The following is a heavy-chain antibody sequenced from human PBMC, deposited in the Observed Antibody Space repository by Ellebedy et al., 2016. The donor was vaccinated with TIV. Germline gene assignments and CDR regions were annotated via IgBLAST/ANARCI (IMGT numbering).Heavy chain of an antibody. D-gene: IGHD2-15*01. CDR3: ARRVVELSSDWFDP. CDR1: GYTFTSYY. J-gene: IGHJ5*02. Sequence: ASVKVSCXASGYTFTSYYMHWVRQAPGQGLEWMGWISAYNGNTNYAQKLQGRVTMTTDTSTSTAYMELRSLRSDDTAVYYCARRVVELSSDWFDPWGQGTLVTVSS. CDR2: ISAYNGNT. V-gene: IGHV1-18*04.